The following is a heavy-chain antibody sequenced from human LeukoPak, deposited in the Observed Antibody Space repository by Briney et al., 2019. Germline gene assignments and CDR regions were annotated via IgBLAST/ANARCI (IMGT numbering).Heavy chain of an antibody. Sequence: SETLSLTCAVYGGSFSGYYWSWLRQPPGKGLEWIGEINHSGSTNYNPSLKSRVTISVDTSKNQFSLKLSSVTAADTAVYYCARSPSAAYYYGMDVWGQGTTVTVSS. CDR1: GGSFSGYY. CDR2: INHSGST. J-gene: IGHJ6*02. CDR3: ARSPSAAYYYGMDV. V-gene: IGHV4-34*01. D-gene: IGHD3-3*01.